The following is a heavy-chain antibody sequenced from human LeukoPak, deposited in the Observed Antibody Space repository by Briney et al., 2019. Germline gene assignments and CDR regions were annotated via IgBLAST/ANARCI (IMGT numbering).Heavy chain of an antibody. CDR2: ISYDGSNK. V-gene: IGHV3-30*18. Sequence: PGGSLRLSCAASGFTFSSYGMHWVRQAPGKGLEWVAVISYDGSNKYYADSVKGRFTISRDNSKNTLYLQMNSLRAEDTAVYYCAKEMVRGVIIPWFDPWGQGTLVTVSS. CDR3: AKEMVRGVIIPWFDP. CDR1: GFTFSSYG. J-gene: IGHJ5*02. D-gene: IGHD3-10*01.